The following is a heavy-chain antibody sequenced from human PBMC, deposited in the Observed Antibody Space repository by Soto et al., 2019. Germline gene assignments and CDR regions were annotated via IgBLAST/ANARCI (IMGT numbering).Heavy chain of an antibody. D-gene: IGHD3-10*01. CDR2: IYYSGST. V-gene: IGHV4-39*01. CDR1: GGSISSSSYY. Sequence: SETLSLTCTVSGGSISSSSYYWGWIRQPPGKGLEWIGSIYYSGSTYYNPSLKSRVTISVDTSKNQFSLKLSSVTAADTAVYYCARLSEGDNWFAPRGQGTLVTVSS. CDR3: ARLSEGDNWFAP. J-gene: IGHJ5*02.